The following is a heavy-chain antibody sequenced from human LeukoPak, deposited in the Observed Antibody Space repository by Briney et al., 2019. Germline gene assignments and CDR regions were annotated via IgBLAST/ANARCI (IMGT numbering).Heavy chain of an antibody. J-gene: IGHJ2*01. D-gene: IGHD3-22*01. Sequence: PGGSLRLSCAASGFTFSRYSMNWVRQAPGKGLESVSSISIGNTYIYYADSVKGRFTISRDNAKNSLYLQLNSLRAEDTAVYYCAGSDTIGYLPREWDYWYFDRWGRGTLVTVSS. V-gene: IGHV3-21*03. CDR1: GFTFSRYS. CDR3: AGSDTIGYLPREWDYWYFDR. CDR2: ISIGNTYI.